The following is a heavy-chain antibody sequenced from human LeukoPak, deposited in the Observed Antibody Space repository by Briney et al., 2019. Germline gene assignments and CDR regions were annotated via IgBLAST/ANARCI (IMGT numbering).Heavy chain of an antibody. CDR1: GGSISSSSYY. CDR2: IYYSGST. V-gene: IGHV4-39*07. Sequence: SETLSLTCTVSGGSISSSSYYWGWIRQPPGKGLEWIGSIYYSGSTYYNPSLKSRDTISVDTSKNQFSLRLSSVTAADTAVYYCARAPPGYDFWSGYYTGYYYYYMDVWGKGTTVTVSS. J-gene: IGHJ6*03. D-gene: IGHD3-3*01. CDR3: ARAPPGYDFWSGYYTGYYYYYMDV.